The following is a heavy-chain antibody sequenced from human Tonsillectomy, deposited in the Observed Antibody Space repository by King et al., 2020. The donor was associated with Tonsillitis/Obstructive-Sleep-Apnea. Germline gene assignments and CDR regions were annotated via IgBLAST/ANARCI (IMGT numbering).Heavy chain of an antibody. V-gene: IGHV3-33*01. CDR1: GFTFSNYG. Sequence: VQLVESGGGVVQPGRSLRLSCAASGFTFSNYGMHWVRQAPGKGLEWVAVIWYDGSNKHYADSVKGRFTISRDNSKNTLYLQMNSLRAEDTAVYYCARVYQLSKGYNGMDVWGQGTTVTVSS. D-gene: IGHD2-2*01. J-gene: IGHJ6*02. CDR3: ARVYQLSKGYNGMDV. CDR2: IWYDGSNK.